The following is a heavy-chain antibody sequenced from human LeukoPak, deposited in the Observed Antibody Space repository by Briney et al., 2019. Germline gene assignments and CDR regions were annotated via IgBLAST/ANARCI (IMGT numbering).Heavy chain of an antibody. Sequence: SVKVSCKASGGTFSSYTISWVRQAPGQGLEWMGRIIPILGIANYAQKFQGKVTITADKSTSTAYMELSSLRSEDTAVYYCARDHDPEYCSGGSCYNGMDVWGQGTTVTVSS. D-gene: IGHD2-15*01. CDR2: IIPILGIA. J-gene: IGHJ6*02. CDR1: GGTFSSYT. CDR3: ARDHDPEYCSGGSCYNGMDV. V-gene: IGHV1-69*04.